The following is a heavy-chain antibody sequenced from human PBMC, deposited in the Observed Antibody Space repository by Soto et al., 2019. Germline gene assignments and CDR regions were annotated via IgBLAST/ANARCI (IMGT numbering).Heavy chain of an antibody. Sequence: QLHLVQSGAVVKKPGASVTVSCSASGYPVTAYYMHWVRQAPGRGLEWMGGINPATGAAKYTQTFQGRVTITRDTSTGTVFMELGGLASGDTALFYCARGGGVGVAGSAAFDMWGQGTLVTVSS. CDR1: GYPVTAYY. J-gene: IGHJ3*02. D-gene: IGHD3-3*01. V-gene: IGHV1-2*02. CDR2: INPATGAA. CDR3: ARGGGVGVAGSAAFDM.